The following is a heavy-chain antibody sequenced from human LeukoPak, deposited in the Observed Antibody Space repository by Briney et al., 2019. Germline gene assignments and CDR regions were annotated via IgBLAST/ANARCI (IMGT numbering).Heavy chain of an antibody. CDR2: IYYSGST. D-gene: IGHD2-21*01. CDR1: GDSISSSTYY. V-gene: IGHV4-39*07. CDR3: ARHARLYSQNNWLDP. J-gene: IGHJ5*02. Sequence: SETLSLTCTVSGDSISSSTYYWGWIRQPPGKGLEWIGDIYYSGSTYYNPSLRSRVTISVDTSKNQFSLKLSSVTAADTAVYYCARHARLYSQNNWLDPWGQGTLVTVSS.